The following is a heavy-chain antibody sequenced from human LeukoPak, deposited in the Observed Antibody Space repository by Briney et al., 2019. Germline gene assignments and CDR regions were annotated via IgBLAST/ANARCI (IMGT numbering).Heavy chain of an antibody. J-gene: IGHJ4*02. CDR3: ANRRCSGTSCYLDY. D-gene: IGHD2-2*01. CDR1: GFTFSSYA. V-gene: IGHV3-30-3*01. CDR2: ISYDGSNK. Sequence: GGSLRLSCAASGFTFSSYAMHWVRQAPGKGLEWVAVISYDGSNKYYADSVKGRFTISRDDSKNTLYLQMNNLRAEDTAIYYCANRRCSGTSCYLDYWGQGTLVTVSS.